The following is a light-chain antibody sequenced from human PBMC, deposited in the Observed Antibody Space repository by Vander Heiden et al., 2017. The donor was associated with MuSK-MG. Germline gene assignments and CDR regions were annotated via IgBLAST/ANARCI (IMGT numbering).Light chain of an antibody. V-gene: IGLV2-14*01. CDR2: EVS. Sequence: QSALTQPASVSVSPGQSITISCTGTSSDIGIYNYVSWYQQHPGKAPKLMIYEVSNRPSGVSNRFSGSKSGNTASLTISGLQAEDEADYYCSSYTSSSKVFGTGTKVTVL. J-gene: IGLJ1*01. CDR3: SSYTSSSKV. CDR1: SSDIGIYNY.